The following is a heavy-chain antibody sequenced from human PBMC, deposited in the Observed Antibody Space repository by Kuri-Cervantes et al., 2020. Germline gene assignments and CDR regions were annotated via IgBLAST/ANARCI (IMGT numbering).Heavy chain of an antibody. J-gene: IGHJ4*02. D-gene: IGHD2-2*01. CDR1: GYTFTSYA. CDR3: ASAQDVVVPAAAVYTVYYFDY. V-gene: IGHV1-3*01. Sequence: ASVKVSCKASGYTFTSYAMHWVRQAPGQRLEWMGWINAGNGNTKYSQKFQGRVTITRDTSASTAYMELSSLRSEDTAVYYCASAQDVVVPAAAVYTVYYFDYWGQGTLVTVSS. CDR2: INAGNGNT.